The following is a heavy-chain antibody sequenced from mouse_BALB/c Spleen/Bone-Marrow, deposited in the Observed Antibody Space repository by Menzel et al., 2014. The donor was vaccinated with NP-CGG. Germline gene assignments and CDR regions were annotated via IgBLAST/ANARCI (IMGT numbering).Heavy chain of an antibody. CDR1: GYTFTSYW. CDR3: ARKGNYVAMDY. Sequence: QVQLQQSGAELAKPGASVKMSCKASGYTFTSYWMHWVKQRPGQGLEWIGYINPSTGYTEYNQKFKDKATSTADKSSSTAYMQLSSLTSEDSAVYYCARKGNYVAMDYWGQGTSVTVSS. D-gene: IGHD2-1*01. V-gene: IGHV1-7*01. CDR2: INPSTGYT. J-gene: IGHJ4*01.